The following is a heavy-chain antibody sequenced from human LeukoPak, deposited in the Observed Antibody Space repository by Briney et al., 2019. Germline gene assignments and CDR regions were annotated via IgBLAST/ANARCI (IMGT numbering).Heavy chain of an antibody. CDR1: GFTFSSYE. J-gene: IGHJ5*02. CDR3: ARGADGVSSNSRGWFDP. CDR2: ISSICSTI. V-gene: IGHV3-48*03. D-gene: IGHD2-15*01. Sequence: PGGSLRLSCAASGFTFSSYEMNWVRQAPGKGLEWVSYISSICSTIYYADSVRGRFTISRDNAKNSLYLQMNSLRAEDTAVYSCARGADGVSSNSRGWFDPWGRGTLVTVSS.